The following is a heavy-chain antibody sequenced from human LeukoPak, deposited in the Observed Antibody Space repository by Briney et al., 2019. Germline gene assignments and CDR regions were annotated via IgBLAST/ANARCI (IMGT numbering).Heavy chain of an antibody. Sequence: SETLSLTCAVYGGSFSGYYWSWIRQPPGKGLEWIGEINHSGSTNYNPSLKSRVTISVDTSKNQFSLKLNSVTAADTAVYYCARAALRTPLTYFDYWGQGTLVTVSS. D-gene: IGHD5-12*01. V-gene: IGHV4-34*01. CDR2: INHSGST. CDR3: ARAALRTPLTYFDY. J-gene: IGHJ4*02. CDR1: GGSFSGYY.